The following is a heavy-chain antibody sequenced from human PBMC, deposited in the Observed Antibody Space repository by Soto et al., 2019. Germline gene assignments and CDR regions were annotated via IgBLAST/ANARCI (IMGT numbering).Heavy chain of an antibody. CDR2: IITYNGHT. CDR3: ASSITMVRGVADYYYGMDV. Sequence: AASVKVSCKASGYLFTSYGINWVRQAPGQGLEWMGWIITYNGHTNSAQKFQGRVTMTADTSTSTAYMELRGLTSDDTAVYYCASSITMVRGVADYYYGMDVWGQGTTVTVSS. V-gene: IGHV1-18*01. D-gene: IGHD3-10*01. J-gene: IGHJ6*02. CDR1: GYLFTSYG.